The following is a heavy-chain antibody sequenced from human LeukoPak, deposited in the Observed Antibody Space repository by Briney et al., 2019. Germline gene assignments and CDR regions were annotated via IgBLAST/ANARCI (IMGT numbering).Heavy chain of an antibody. D-gene: IGHD2-2*01. Sequence: ASVKVSCKASGGTFSSYAISWVRQAPGQGLEWMGRIIPILGIANYAQKFQGRVTITADESTSTAYMELSSLRSEDTAVYYCARGGSTIWFDPWGQGTLVTVSS. CDR3: ARGGSTIWFDP. CDR2: IIPILGIA. J-gene: IGHJ5*02. V-gene: IGHV1-69*04. CDR1: GGTFSSYA.